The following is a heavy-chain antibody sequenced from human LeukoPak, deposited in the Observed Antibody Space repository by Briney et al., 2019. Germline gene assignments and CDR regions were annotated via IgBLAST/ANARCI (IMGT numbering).Heavy chain of an antibody. CDR1: GYTFTGYH. J-gene: IGHJ6*02. V-gene: IGHV1-69*13. CDR2: IIPIFGTA. CDR3: ARRYQDYRNRYYGMDV. Sequence: GASVTVSFKASGYTFTGYHMHWVRQAPGQGLEWMGGIIPIFGTANYAQKFQGRVTITADESTSTAYMELSSLRSEDTAVYYCARRYQDYRNRYYGMDVWGQGTTVTVSS. D-gene: IGHD4-11*01.